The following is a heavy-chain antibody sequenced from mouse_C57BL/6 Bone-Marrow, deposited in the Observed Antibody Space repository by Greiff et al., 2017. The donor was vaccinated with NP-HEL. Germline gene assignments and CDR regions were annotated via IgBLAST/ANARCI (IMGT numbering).Heavy chain of an antibody. CDR2: ISSGSSTI. CDR1: GFTFSDYG. CDR3: ARPNSLYFDY. J-gene: IGHJ2*01. Sequence: EVKVVESGGGLVKPGGSLKLSCAASGFTFSDYGMHWVRQAPEKGLQWVAYISSGSSTIYYADTVKGRFTISRDNAKNTLFLQMTSLRSEDTAMYYCARPNSLYFDYWGQGTTLTVSS. V-gene: IGHV5-17*01.